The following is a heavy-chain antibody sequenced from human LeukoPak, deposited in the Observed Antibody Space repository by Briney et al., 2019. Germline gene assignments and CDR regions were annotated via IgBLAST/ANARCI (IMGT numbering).Heavy chain of an antibody. V-gene: IGHV3-74*01. CDR2: IYIDGSST. D-gene: IGHD2-15*01. CDR1: GFTFSTYW. CDR3: AKYCSGGSCYSGGAFDI. J-gene: IGHJ3*02. Sequence: GGSLRLSCAASGFTFSTYWMHWVRQAPGKGLVWVSRIYIDGSSTNYADSVKGRFTISRDNSKNTLYLQMNSLRAEDTAVYYCAKYCSGGSCYSGGAFDIWGQGTMVTVSS.